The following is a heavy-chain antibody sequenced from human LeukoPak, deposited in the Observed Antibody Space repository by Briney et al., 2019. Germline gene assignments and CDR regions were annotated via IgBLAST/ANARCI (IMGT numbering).Heavy chain of an antibody. Sequence: GASVKVSCKASGYTFTSYGISWVRQAPGQGLEWMGWISAYNGNTNYAQKLQGRVTMTTDTSTSTAYMELRSLRSDDTAVYYCARVNYYYDSSGYPYWGQGTLVTVSS. CDR3: ARVNYYYDSSGYPY. J-gene: IGHJ4*02. D-gene: IGHD3-22*01. V-gene: IGHV1-18*01. CDR1: GYTFTSYG. CDR2: ISAYNGNT.